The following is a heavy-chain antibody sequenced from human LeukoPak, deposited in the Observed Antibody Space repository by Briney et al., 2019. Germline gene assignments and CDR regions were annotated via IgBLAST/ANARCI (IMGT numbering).Heavy chain of an antibody. CDR3: TKGRYARTFDC. CDR1: GFTFSSFW. J-gene: IGHJ4*02. CDR2: INTDGSST. D-gene: IGHD3-16*02. Sequence: GGSLRLSCAASGFTFSSFWMHWVRQAPGKGLVWVSRINTDGSSTSYADSVKGRFTISRDNAKNTLYLQMNSLRAEDTALYYCTKGRYARTFDCWGQGTLVTVSS. V-gene: IGHV3-74*01.